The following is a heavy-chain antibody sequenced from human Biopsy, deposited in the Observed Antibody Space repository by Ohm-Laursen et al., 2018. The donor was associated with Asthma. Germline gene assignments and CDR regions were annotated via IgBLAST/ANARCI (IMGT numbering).Heavy chain of an antibody. CDR1: GGSINIGDYY. D-gene: IGHD4-17*01. CDR2: IYYSGST. CDR3: ARTTYGHDGFDP. V-gene: IGHV4-31*02. Sequence: SQTPSLTWTVSGGSINIGDYYWSWIRQHPVKGLEWIGHIYYSGSTYYNPSLKSRVSISLDTSKNQFSLSLTSVTAADTAVYYCARTTYGHDGFDPWGQGTLVTVSS. J-gene: IGHJ5*02.